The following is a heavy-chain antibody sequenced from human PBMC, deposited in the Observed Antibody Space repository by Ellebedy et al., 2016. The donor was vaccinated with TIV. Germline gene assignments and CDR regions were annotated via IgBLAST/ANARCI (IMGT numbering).Heavy chain of an antibody. V-gene: IGHV3-7*01. J-gene: IGHJ4*02. CDR1: GFPFSSYW. CDR3: ARVTTLATGTGYYFDY. Sequence: GESLKISCAASGFPFSSYWMSWVRQAPGKGLEWVANIKQDGTEKYYVDSVKGRFTISRDKAKNSLYLQMNSLRAEDTAVYYCARVTTLATGTGYYFDYWGQGTLVTVSS. CDR2: IKQDGTEK. D-gene: IGHD4-17*01.